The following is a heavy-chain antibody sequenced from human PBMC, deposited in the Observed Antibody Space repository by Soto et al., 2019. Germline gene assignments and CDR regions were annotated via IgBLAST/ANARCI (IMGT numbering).Heavy chain of an antibody. Sequence: GGSLRLSCAASGFPISSYRMNWVRQPPGKGLEWVSSISSSSSYIYYADSVKGRFTISRDNAKNSLYLQMNSLRAEDTAVYYCARYGGCSGGSCYGWFDPWGQGTLVTVSS. V-gene: IGHV3-21*01. CDR3: ARYGGCSGGSCYGWFDP. D-gene: IGHD2-15*01. CDR1: GFPISSYR. J-gene: IGHJ5*02. CDR2: ISSSSSYI.